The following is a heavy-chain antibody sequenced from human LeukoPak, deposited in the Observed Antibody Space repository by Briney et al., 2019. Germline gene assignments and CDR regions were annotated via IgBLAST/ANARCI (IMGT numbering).Heavy chain of an antibody. J-gene: IGHJ4*02. V-gene: IGHV3-30-3*01. CDR2: ISSDGSNK. Sequence: PGGSLRLSCAASGFAFSGYAIHWVRQAPGKGLEWVAIISSDGSNKYYADSVKGRFSISRDNSKNTLYLQMNSLRVEDTAVYYCARDRGAQFTYYDSSGYYDYWGQGTLVTVSS. CDR1: GFAFSGYA. D-gene: IGHD3-22*01. CDR3: ARDRGAQFTYYDSSGYYDY.